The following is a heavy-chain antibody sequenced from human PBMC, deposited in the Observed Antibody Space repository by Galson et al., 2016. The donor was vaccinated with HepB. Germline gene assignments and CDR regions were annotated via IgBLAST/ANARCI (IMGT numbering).Heavy chain of an antibody. V-gene: IGHV3-23*01. CDR2: ISGSGGRT. D-gene: IGHD3-10*01. CDR3: AKDGYYGSGGALYGMDV. J-gene: IGHJ6*02. Sequence: SLRLSCAASGFIFSTYAMSWVRQAPGKGLEWVSGISGSGGRTYYADSVKGRFTISRDNSKNTLYLQMNSLRAEDTAVYYCAKDGYYGSGGALYGMDVWGQGTTVTVSS. CDR1: GFIFSTYA.